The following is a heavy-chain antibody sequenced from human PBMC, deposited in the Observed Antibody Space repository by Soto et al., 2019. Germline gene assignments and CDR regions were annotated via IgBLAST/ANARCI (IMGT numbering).Heavy chain of an antibody. CDR2: INHSGST. J-gene: IGHJ1*01. D-gene: IGHD2-2*01. Sequence: PSETLSLTCAVYGGSFSGYYWSWIRQPPGKGLEWIGEINHSGSTNYNPSLKSRVTISVDTSKNQFSLKLSSVTAADTAVYYCARGRRYIVVVPAASSPFAYFQHWGQGTLVTV. CDR1: GGSFSGYY. CDR3: ARGRRYIVVVPAASSPFAYFQH. V-gene: IGHV4-34*01.